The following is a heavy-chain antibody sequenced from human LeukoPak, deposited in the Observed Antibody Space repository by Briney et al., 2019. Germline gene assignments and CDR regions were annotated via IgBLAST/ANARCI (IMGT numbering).Heavy chain of an antibody. Sequence: GGSLRLFCAASGFIFSSYAMHWVRQAPGKGLEWVAVISYDGSNKYYADSVQGRFTISRDNSKNTLYLQMNSLSAEDTDVYYCASGSEGWLVEYWGQGTLVTVSS. V-gene: IGHV3-30*01. CDR2: ISYDGSNK. CDR1: GFIFSSYA. D-gene: IGHD3-22*01. CDR3: ASGSEGWLVEY. J-gene: IGHJ4*02.